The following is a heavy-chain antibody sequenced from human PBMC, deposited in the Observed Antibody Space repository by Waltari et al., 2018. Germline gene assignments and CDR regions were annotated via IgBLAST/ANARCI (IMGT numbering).Heavy chain of an antibody. D-gene: IGHD3-22*01. J-gene: IGHJ4*02. CDR1: GDFLGADY. CDR2: LRNTGAT. V-gene: IGHV4-59*08. Sequence: HVQLQESGTGLVRPSETLSLTCTVSGDFLGADYCAWIRQAPGKGLEWIAYLRNTGATKCTPSLESRVTISAVTSKKQFSLRLTSVTAADTAIYYCARLPKKYYDSLGWGFFDYWGQGILVTVSS. CDR3: ARLPKKYYDSLGWGFFDY.